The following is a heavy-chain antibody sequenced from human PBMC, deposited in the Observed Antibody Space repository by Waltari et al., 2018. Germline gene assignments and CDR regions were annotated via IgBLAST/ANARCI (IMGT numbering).Heavy chain of an antibody. CDR2: IKQDGSEK. CDR3: AREGRGAYDAFDI. CDR1: GFTFSSYW. V-gene: IGHV3-7*01. D-gene: IGHD1-26*01. J-gene: IGHJ3*02. Sequence: EVQLVESGGGLVQPGGSLRLSCAASGFTFSSYWMSWVRQAPGKGLEWVVNIKQDGSEKYYVDSVKGRFTISRDNAKNSLYLQMNSLRAEDTAVYYCAREGRGAYDAFDIWGQGTMVTVSS.